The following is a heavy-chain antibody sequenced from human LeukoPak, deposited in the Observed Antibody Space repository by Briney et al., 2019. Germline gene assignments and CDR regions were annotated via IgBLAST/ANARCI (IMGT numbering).Heavy chain of an antibody. D-gene: IGHD3-10*01. V-gene: IGHV3-48*02. CDR1: GFTFSSYS. CDR2: ISSSSSAI. CDR3: ARTGTLDY. J-gene: IGHJ4*02. Sequence: GGSLRLSCAASGFTFSSYSMNWVRQAPGKGLERVSYISSSSSAIYYADSVKGRFTISGDNANNSVYLQMNSLRDEDTAVYYCARTGTLDYWGQGTLVTVSS.